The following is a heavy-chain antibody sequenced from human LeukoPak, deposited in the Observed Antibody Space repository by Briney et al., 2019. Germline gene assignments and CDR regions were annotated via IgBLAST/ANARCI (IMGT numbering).Heavy chain of an antibody. Sequence: QPGRSLRLSSAASGFTFSSYGMHWVRQAPGKGLEWVAVISYDGSNKYYADSVKGRFTISRDNSKNTLYLQMNSLRAEDTAVYYCAKSMEYYCDSSAWDAFDIWSQGTMVTVSS. D-gene: IGHD3-22*01. CDR3: AKSMEYYCDSSAWDAFDI. CDR2: ISYDGSNK. CDR1: GFTFSSYG. J-gene: IGHJ3*02. V-gene: IGHV3-30*18.